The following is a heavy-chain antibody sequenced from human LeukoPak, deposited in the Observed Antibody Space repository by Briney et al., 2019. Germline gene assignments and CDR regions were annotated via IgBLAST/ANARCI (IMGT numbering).Heavy chain of an antibody. CDR3: ARDRAMVRGVIIDFFDY. Sequence: GASVKVSCKASGYTFTSYGICWVRQAPGQGLEWMGWISAYNGNTNYAQKLQGRVTMTTDTSTSTAYMELRSLRSDDTAVYYCARDRAMVRGVIIDFFDYWGQGTLVTVSS. D-gene: IGHD3-10*01. J-gene: IGHJ4*02. CDR1: GYTFTSYG. CDR2: ISAYNGNT. V-gene: IGHV1-18*01.